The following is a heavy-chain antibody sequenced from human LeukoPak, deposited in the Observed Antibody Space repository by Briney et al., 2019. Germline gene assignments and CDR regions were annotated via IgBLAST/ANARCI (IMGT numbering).Heavy chain of an antibody. CDR3: ARGSYYYESSGYSLY. CDR1: GGTFSSYA. V-gene: IGHV1-69*13. CDR2: IIPRSGTV. Sequence: SVKVSRKASGGTFSSYAISWVRQAPGHGLEWMGEIIPRSGTVNYAQKFQGRVTITADESRTIAYMELSSLGSDDTAVYYCARGSYYYESSGYSLYWGQGTLVTVSS. J-gene: IGHJ4*02. D-gene: IGHD3-22*01.